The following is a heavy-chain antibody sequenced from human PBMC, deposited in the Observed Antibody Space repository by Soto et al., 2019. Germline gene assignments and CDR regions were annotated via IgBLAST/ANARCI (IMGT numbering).Heavy chain of an antibody. D-gene: IGHD4-17*01. Sequence: SETLSLTCTVSGGSIRSYYWSWIRQPPGKGLEWVGHLSDTGSTNYNPSLKSRVTISLETPKNQVSVKLSSVTAADTAVYYCAIYPDYGDYPFAYWGQGILVTVSS. CDR2: LSDTGST. CDR3: AIYPDYGDYPFAY. CDR1: GGSIRSYY. V-gene: IGHV4-59*08. J-gene: IGHJ4*02.